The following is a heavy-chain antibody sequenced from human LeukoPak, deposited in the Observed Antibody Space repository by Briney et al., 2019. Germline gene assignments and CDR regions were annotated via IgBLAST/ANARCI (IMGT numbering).Heavy chain of an antibody. CDR3: ARGHPVVPAAAHYYYCGMDV. CDR1: GFTFSSYA. CDR2: ISYDGSNK. V-gene: IGHV3-30*04. J-gene: IGHJ6*02. Sequence: PGRSLRLSCAASGFTFSSYAMHWVRQAPGKGLEWVAVISYDGSNKYYADSVKGRFTISRDNSKNTLYLQMNSLRAEDTAVYYCARGHPVVPAAAHYYYCGMDVWGQGTTVTVSS. D-gene: IGHD2-2*01.